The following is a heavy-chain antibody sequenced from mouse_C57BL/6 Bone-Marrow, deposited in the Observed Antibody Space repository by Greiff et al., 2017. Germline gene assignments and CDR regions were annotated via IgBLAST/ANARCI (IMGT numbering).Heavy chain of an antibody. CDR3: ARVTTVVGRYFDV. D-gene: IGHD1-1*01. CDR2: IYPGSGST. Sequence: QVQLRQPGAELVKPGASVKMSCKASGYTFTSYWITWVKQRPGQGLEWIGDIYPGSGSTNYNEKFKSKATLTVDTSSSTAYMQLSSLTSEDSAVYYCARVTTVVGRYFDVWGTGTTVTVSS. J-gene: IGHJ1*03. V-gene: IGHV1-55*01. CDR1: GYTFTSYW.